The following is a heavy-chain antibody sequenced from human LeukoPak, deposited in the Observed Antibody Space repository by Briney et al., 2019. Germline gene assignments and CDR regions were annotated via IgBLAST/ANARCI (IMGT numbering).Heavy chain of an antibody. V-gene: IGHV3-23*01. J-gene: IGHJ4*02. CDR3: AKISSLNGDYPPDY. CDR1: GFSFTSYA. D-gene: IGHD4-17*01. CDR2: IGGSGGDT. Sequence: GGSLRLSCAASGFSFTSYAMSWVRQAPGKGLEWVSGIGGSGGDTCYAASVKGRFTISRDNSKNTLDLQMNSLRAEDTAVYYCAKISSLNGDYPPDYWGQGTLVTVSS.